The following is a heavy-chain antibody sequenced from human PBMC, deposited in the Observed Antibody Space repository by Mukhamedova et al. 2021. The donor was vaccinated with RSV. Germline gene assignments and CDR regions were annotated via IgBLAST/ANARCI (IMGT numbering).Heavy chain of an antibody. CDR3: AREDTSGYFAFDI. J-gene: IGHJ3*02. D-gene: IGHD5-12*01. CDR2: ISNDGSNF. V-gene: IGHV3-30*01. Sequence: WVAAISNDGSNFYYADSVKGRFTISRDNSKTTLYLQMNSLRPEDTAVYYCAREDTSGYFAFDIWGQGTMVTIS.